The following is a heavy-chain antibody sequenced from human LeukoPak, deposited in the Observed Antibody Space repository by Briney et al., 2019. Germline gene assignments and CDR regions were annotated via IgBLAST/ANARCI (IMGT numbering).Heavy chain of an antibody. V-gene: IGHV4-59*01. CDR2: THHSGGT. Sequence: ASETLSLTCSVSGVSITSNYWSWIRQPPGKGLEWVGDTHHSGGTSYNPSLKSRSTMSLDTSNNQFSLKLSSVTAADTAVYYCARSSGHSYGDFGYWGQGNLVTVSS. D-gene: IGHD5-18*01. CDR1: GVSITSNY. J-gene: IGHJ4*02. CDR3: ARSSGHSYGDFGY.